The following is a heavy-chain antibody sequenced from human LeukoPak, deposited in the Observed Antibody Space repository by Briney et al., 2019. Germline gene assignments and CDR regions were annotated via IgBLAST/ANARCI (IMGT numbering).Heavy chain of an antibody. D-gene: IGHD1-26*01. CDR3: ARVSGSYRGAIDY. V-gene: IGHV1-46*01. CDR1: GYTFTSYY. CDR2: INPSGGST. J-gene: IGHJ4*02. Sequence: ASVKVSCKASGYTFTSYYMHWVRQAPGQGLEWMGIINPSGGSTSYAQKFQGRVTMTRDTSISTAYMELRSLRSDDAAVYHCARVSGSYRGAIDYWSQGTLVTVSS.